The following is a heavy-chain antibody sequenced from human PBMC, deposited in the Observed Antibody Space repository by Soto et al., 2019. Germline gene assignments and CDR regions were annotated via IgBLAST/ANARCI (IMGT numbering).Heavy chain of an antibody. CDR1: GGSISSGGYY. J-gene: IGHJ5*02. CDR2: IYYSGST. CDR3: ARDRGLYGDYVAWFDP. Sequence: QVQLQESGPGLVKPSQTLSLTCTVSGGSISSGGYYWSWIRQHPGKGLEWIGYIYYSGSTYYNPSLKSRVTISVDTSKNQFSLKLSSVTAADTAVYYCARDRGLYGDYVAWFDPWGQGTLVTVSS. V-gene: IGHV4-31*03. D-gene: IGHD4-17*01.